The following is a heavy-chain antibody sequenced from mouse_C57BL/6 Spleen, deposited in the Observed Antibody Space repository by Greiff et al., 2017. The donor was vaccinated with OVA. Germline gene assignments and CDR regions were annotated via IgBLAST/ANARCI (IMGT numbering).Heavy chain of an antibody. D-gene: IGHD2-5*01. J-gene: IGHJ3*01. CDR2: IWSGGST. CDR1: GFSLTSYG. CDR3: AYYSNYSWFAY. V-gene: IGHV2-2*01. Sequence: QVQLQQSGPGLVQPSQSLSITCTVSGFSLTSYGVHWVRQSPGTGLEWLGVIWSGGSTDYNAAFISRLSISKDNSKSQVFFKMNSLQADDTAIYYCAYYSNYSWFAYWGQGTLVTVSA.